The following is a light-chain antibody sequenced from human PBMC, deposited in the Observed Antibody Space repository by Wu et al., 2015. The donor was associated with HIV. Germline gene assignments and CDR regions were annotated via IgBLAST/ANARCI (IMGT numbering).Light chain of an antibody. CDR1: QSVSSS. J-gene: IGKJ1*01. CDR3: QQYGSSPRT. V-gene: IGKV3-20*01. Sequence: EIVLTLSPGTLSLSPGERATLSCRASQSVSSSLAWYQQKPDQAPRLLIYDASSRATGISDRFSGSGSGTDFTLTISRLEPEDFAVYYCQQYGSSPRTFGQGTKVEIK. CDR2: DAS.